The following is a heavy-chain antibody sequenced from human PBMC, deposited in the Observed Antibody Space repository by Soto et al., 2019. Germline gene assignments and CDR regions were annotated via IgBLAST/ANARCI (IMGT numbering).Heavy chain of an antibody. J-gene: IGHJ6*02. CDR1: SGSISSAHW. V-gene: IGHV4-4*02. CDR3: ATNSYYSLGV. CDR2: IYHSGST. Sequence: SETLSLTCAVSSGSISSAHWWNWVRQPPGKGLEWIGEIYHSGSTNYNPSLESRVTVSVDKSMNQFSLKLTSVTAADTAVYYCATNSYYSLGVWGQGTTVTVSS.